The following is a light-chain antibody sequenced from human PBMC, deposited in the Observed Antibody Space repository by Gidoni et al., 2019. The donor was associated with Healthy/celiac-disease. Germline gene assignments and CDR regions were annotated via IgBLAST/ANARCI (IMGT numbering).Light chain of an antibody. CDR2: DAS. CDR3: QQYDNLPLT. Sequence: DXQMTQSPSSLSASVGDRVTITFQASQDISNYLNWYQQKPGKAPKLLIYDASNLETGVPSRFSGSGSGTDFTFTISSLQPEDIATYYCQQYDNLPLTFGGGTKVEIK. J-gene: IGKJ4*01. CDR1: QDISNY. V-gene: IGKV1-33*01.